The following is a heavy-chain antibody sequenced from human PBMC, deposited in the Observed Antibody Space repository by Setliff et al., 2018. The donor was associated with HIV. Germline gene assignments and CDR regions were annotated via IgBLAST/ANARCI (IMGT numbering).Heavy chain of an antibody. CDR2: IYYSGRT. CDR1: GGSISSSSYY. Sequence: SETLSLTCTVSGGSISSSSYYWGWIRQPPGKGLEWIGSIYYSGRTNYNTSLKSRVTISVDTSKKQFSLKLSSVTAADTAVYYCARGGVDDAFDIWGQGTMVTVSS. CDR3: ARGGVDDAFDI. J-gene: IGHJ3*02. D-gene: IGHD3-10*01. V-gene: IGHV4-39*07.